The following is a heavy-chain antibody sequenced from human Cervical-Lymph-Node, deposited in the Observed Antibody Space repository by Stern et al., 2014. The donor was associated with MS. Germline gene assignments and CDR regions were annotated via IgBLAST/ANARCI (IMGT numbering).Heavy chain of an antibody. D-gene: IGHD5-18*01. CDR2: IYTTGRT. CDR3: ARDKEDTNMAFRYFDN. J-gene: IGHJ4*02. V-gene: IGHV4-61*02. Sequence: QVQLQESGPGLVKPSQTLSLTCTVSGGSVGSGSYAWSWIRQPAGKGLEWIGRIYTTGRTSYHPSPKSRVPLSIDTVTNPFSLHLTSVTAADTAVYYCARDKEDTNMAFRYFDNWGQGTLVTVSS. CDR1: GGSVGSGSYA.